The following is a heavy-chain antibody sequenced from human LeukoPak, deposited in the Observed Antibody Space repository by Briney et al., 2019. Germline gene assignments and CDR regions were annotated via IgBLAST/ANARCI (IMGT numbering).Heavy chain of an antibody. D-gene: IGHD3-9*01. Sequence: PGRSLRLSCAASGFTFSSYAMHWVRQAPGKGLEWVAVISYDGSNKYYADPVKGRFTISRDNSKNTLYLQMNSLRAEDTAVYYCAKDGPDNWNYFPVYDILTGDYYPFFDYWGQGTLVTVSS. CDR2: ISYDGSNK. CDR1: GFTFSSYA. V-gene: IGHV3-30*04. CDR3: AKDGPDNWNYFPVYDILTGDYYPFFDY. J-gene: IGHJ4*02.